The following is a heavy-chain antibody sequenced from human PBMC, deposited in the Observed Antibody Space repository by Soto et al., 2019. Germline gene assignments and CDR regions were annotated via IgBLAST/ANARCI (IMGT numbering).Heavy chain of an antibody. CDR2: ISWNSGSI. Sequence: GGSLRLSCAASGFTFDDYAMHWVRQAPGKDLEWVSGISWNSGSIGYADSVKGRFTISRDNAKNSLYLQMNSLRAEDTALYYCARVVVVAATLGYYYYMDVWGQGTTVTVSS. V-gene: IGHV3-9*01. CDR3: ARVVVVAATLGYYYYMDV. J-gene: IGHJ6*03. D-gene: IGHD2-15*01. CDR1: GFTFDDYA.